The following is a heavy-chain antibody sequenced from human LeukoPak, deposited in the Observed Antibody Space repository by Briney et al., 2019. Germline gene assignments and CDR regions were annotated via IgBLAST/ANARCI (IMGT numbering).Heavy chain of an antibody. CDR2: IYYSGST. D-gene: IGHD6-6*01. V-gene: IGHV4-59*01. CDR3: ARDGGEQLVGPFDY. Sequence: PSETLSLTCTVSGGSISSYYWSWIRQPPGKGLEWIGYIYYSGSTNYNPSLKSRVTISVDTSKDQFSLKLSSVTAADTAVYYCARDGGEQLVGPFDYWGQGTLVTVSS. J-gene: IGHJ4*02. CDR1: GGSISSYY.